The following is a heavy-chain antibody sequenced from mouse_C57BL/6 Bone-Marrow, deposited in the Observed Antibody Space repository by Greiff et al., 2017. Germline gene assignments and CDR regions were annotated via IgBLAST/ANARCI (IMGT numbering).Heavy chain of an antibody. CDR1: GFTFSDYG. CDR2: ISNLAYSI. Sequence: EVQRVESGGGLVQPGGSLKLSCAASGFTFSDYGMAWVRQAPRKGPEWVAFISNLAYSIYYADTVTGRFTISRENAKNTLYLEMSSLRSEDTAMYYCARRGLKAMDYWGQGTSVTGSS. J-gene: IGHJ4*01. CDR3: ARRGLKAMDY. V-gene: IGHV5-15*04. D-gene: IGHD3-1*01.